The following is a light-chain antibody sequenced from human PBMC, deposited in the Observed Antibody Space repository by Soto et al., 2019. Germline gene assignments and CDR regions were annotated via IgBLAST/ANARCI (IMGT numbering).Light chain of an antibody. V-gene: IGKV3-20*01. Sequence: EIVLTQSPGTLSLSPGERATLSCRASQSVSSSFFAWYQQKPGQAPGLRIYGASSRATGIPDRFSGIGSGTDFTLTISRLDPEDGSVYYCQQYGSSPLTFGGGTKVEIK. CDR1: QSVSSSF. CDR3: QQYGSSPLT. CDR2: GAS. J-gene: IGKJ4*01.